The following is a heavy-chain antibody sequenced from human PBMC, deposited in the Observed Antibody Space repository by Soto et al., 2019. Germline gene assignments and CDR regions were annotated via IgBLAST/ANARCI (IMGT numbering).Heavy chain of an antibody. V-gene: IGHV3-21*01. CDR2: ISSSSSYI. CDR3: ARDVYSSSRYFDY. D-gene: IGHD6-6*01. CDR1: GFTLYIYS. Sequence: LRICCASCGFTLYIYSMDVSCQKPGKGLEWVSSISSSSSYIYYADSVKGRFTISRDNAKNSLYLQMNSLRAEDTAVYYCARDVYSSSRYFDYWGQGTLVTVSS. J-gene: IGHJ4*02.